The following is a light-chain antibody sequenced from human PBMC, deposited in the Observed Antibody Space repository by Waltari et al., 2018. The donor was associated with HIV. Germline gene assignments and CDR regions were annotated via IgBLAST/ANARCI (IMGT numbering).Light chain of an antibody. Sequence: QSALTQPASVSGSPGQSITISCTGPSSDVGDYRYVSWYQQPPGKAPKLMIYHVSHRPSGVSNRFSGSKSDNTASLTISGLQAEDEAQYYCSSLTPSRTVVFGGGTTLTVL. CDR2: HVS. J-gene: IGLJ2*01. CDR3: SSLTPSRTVV. CDR1: SSDVGDYRY. V-gene: IGLV2-14*03.